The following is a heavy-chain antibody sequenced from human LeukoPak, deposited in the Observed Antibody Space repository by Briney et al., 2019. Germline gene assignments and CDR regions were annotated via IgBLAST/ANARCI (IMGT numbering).Heavy chain of an antibody. CDR2: IYGTGST. CDR1: GYSLGKNCY. Sequence: PSETLSLTCAVSGYSLGKNCYWGWIRQPPGKGLEWIGRIYGTGSTSYNPSLMNRATMSVDTSKNHFSLKLTSVTAADTAVYYCARYDSRGSASTRFDYWGQGILVTISS. CDR3: ARYDSRGSASTRFDY. D-gene: IGHD3-16*01. J-gene: IGHJ4*02. V-gene: IGHV4-38-2*01.